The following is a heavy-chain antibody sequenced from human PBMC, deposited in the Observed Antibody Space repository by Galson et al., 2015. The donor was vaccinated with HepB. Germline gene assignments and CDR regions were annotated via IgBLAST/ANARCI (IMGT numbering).Heavy chain of an antibody. Sequence: SVKVSCKASGGTFSSYAISWVRQAPGQGLEWMGRIIPILGIANYAQKFQGRVTITADKSTSTAYMELSSLRSEDTAVYYCARGQWRPGPIDYWGQGTLVTVSS. J-gene: IGHJ4*02. V-gene: IGHV1-69*04. CDR2: IIPILGIA. CDR3: ARGQWRPGPIDY. CDR1: GGTFSSYA. D-gene: IGHD6-19*01.